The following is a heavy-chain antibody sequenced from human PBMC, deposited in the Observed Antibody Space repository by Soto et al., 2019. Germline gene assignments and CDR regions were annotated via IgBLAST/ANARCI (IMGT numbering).Heavy chain of an antibody. V-gene: IGHV1-18*01. Sequence: GASVKVSRKASGYTFTSYGISWVRQAPGQGLEWMGWISAYNGNTNYAQKLQGRVTMTTDTSTSTAYMELRSLRSDDTAVYYCARVGYYYDSSGYYTTDYYGMDVWGQGTTVTVSS. CDR1: GYTFTSYG. CDR3: ARVGYYYDSSGYYTTDYYGMDV. CDR2: ISAYNGNT. J-gene: IGHJ6*02. D-gene: IGHD3-22*01.